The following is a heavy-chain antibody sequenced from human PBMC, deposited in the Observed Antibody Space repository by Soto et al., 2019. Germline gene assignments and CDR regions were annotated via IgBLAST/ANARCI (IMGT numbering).Heavy chain of an antibody. Sequence: QVQLQQWGAGLLKPSETLSLTCAVYGGSFSGYQWSWIRQTPGQGLDLVGEINDNGNINYNPSPKSRVTILLDTPKKQLSLKLSSVTAADSAVYYCSRGVILWFAELSRRWGYDSYIDVWAKGTTVNVSS. V-gene: IGHV4-34*01. CDR2: INDNGNI. D-gene: IGHD3-10*01. CDR3: SRGVILWFAELSRRWGYDSYIDV. J-gene: IGHJ6*03. CDR1: GGSFSGYQ.